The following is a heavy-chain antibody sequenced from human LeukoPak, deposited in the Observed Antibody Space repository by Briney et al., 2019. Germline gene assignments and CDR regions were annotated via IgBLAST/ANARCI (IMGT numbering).Heavy chain of an antibody. D-gene: IGHD3-3*01. CDR3: ARVHDFWSGYYTNFDY. Sequence: SGPTLVNPTQTLTLTCTFSGFSLSTRGLGVGWIRQPPGKGLEWIGYIYYSGSTYYNPSLKSRVTISVDTSKNQFSLKLSSVTAADTAVYYCARVHDFWSGYYTNFDYWGQGTLVTVSS. V-gene: IGHV4-30-4*08. CDR1: GFSLSTRGLG. CDR2: IYYSGST. J-gene: IGHJ4*02.